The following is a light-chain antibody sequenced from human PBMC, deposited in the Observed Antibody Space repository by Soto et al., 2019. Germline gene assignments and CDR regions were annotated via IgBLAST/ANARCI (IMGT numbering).Light chain of an antibody. CDR1: QSISNY. J-gene: IGKJ2*01. CDR2: AAS. Sequence: DLQMTQSPSSLSASVGHRLTITCRASQSISNYLNWYQQRPGKAPKLLIYAASTLQSGVPSRFSGSGSGTDFTLTIGSLQPEDFATYYCQQTYTTPYTFGQGTKLEI. CDR3: QQTYTTPYT. V-gene: IGKV1-39*01.